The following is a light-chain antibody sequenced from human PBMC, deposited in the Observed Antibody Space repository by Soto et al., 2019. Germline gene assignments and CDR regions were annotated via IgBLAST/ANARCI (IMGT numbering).Light chain of an antibody. CDR3: SSYAGSYTWI. J-gene: IGLJ1*01. CDR2: DVT. V-gene: IGLV2-11*01. CDR1: SRDVAGYSY. Sequence: QSALTQPRSVSGSPGQSVTVSCTGTSRDVAGYSYVSWFQQHPGKAPQLLIYDVTKRPSGVPDRFSGSKSGNTAALTISGLQAEDEAEYFCSSYAGSYTWIFGSGTKVTV.